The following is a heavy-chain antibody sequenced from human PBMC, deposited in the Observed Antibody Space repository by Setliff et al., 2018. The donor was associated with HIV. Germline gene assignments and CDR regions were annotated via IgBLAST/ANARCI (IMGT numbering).Heavy chain of an antibody. D-gene: IGHD2-21*02. J-gene: IGHJ3*01. CDR3: ARESGICGGDCHYAFDV. Sequence: SVKVSCKASGGTFSTHSISWVRQAPGQGLEWMGGIIPIFGTTNYARKFQGRVTITADDSTSTAYMDLNNLRSEDTAVYYCARESGICGGDCHYAFDVWGHGTRVTVS. CDR1: GGTFSTHS. V-gene: IGHV1-69*13. CDR2: IIPIFGTT.